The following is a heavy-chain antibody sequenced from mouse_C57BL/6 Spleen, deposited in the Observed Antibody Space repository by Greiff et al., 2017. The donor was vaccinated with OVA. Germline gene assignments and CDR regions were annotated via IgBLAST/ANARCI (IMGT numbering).Heavy chain of an antibody. CDR1: GFTFSSYA. Sequence: EVQLVESGGGLVKPGGSLKLSCAASGFTFSSYAMSWVRQTPEKRLEWVATISDGGSYTYYPDNVKGRFTISRDNAKNNLYLQMSHLKSEDTAMYYCARGFITTAKDAMDYWGQGTSVTVSS. D-gene: IGHD1-1*01. J-gene: IGHJ4*01. CDR2: ISDGGSYT. V-gene: IGHV5-4*01. CDR3: ARGFITTAKDAMDY.